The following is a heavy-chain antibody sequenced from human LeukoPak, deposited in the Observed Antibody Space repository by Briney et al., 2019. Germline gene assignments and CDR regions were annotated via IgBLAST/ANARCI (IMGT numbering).Heavy chain of an antibody. CDR3: AKDSRIAVAGTSNY. CDR2: ITGNSDKT. V-gene: IGHV3-23*01. CDR1: GFIFSTYP. J-gene: IGHJ4*02. Sequence: GGSLRLSCAASGFIFSTYPMSWVRQAPGKGLEWVSAITGNSDKTYYGDSVKGRFTISRDNSKNTLSLQMNSLRVEDTAVYYCAKDSRIAVAGTSNYWGQGTLVTVSA. D-gene: IGHD6-19*01.